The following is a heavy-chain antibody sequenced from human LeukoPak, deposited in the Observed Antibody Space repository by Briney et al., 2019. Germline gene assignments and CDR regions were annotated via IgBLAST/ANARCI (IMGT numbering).Heavy chain of an antibody. CDR1: GGSISSTSYY. Sequence: SETLSLTCTVSGGSISSTSYYWGWIRRPPGKGLEWIGSIYYSGSTYYNPSLKSRVTISVDTSKNQFSLKLSSVTAADTAVYYCARLRYCSGGSCYPPDDYGDPLYYFDYWGQGTLVTVSS. V-gene: IGHV4-39*01. J-gene: IGHJ4*02. CDR3: ARLRYCSGGSCYPPDDYGDPLYYFDY. CDR2: IYYSGST. D-gene: IGHD2-15*01.